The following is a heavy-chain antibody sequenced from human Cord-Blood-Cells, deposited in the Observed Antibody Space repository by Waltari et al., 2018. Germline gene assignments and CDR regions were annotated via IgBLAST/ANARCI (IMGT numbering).Heavy chain of an antibody. V-gene: IGHV3-53*01. Sequence: EVQLVESGGGLIQPGWSLRLSCAASGFTVSSNYMSWVRQAPGKGLEWVSVIYRGGSTYYADSVKGRFTISRDNSKNTLYLQMNSLRAEDTAVYYCARVLYSSSWYTDYWGQGTLVTVSS. CDR2: IYRGGST. J-gene: IGHJ4*02. CDR1: GFTVSSNY. D-gene: IGHD6-13*01. CDR3: ARVLYSSSWYTDY.